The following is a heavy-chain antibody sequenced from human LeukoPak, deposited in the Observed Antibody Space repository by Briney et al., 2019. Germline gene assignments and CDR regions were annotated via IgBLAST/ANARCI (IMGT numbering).Heavy chain of an antibody. CDR3: AKKKAGGRNYFDY. CDR1: GFTFDDYA. D-gene: IGHD1-26*01. J-gene: IGHJ4*02. CDR2: IHWNGGSL. V-gene: IGHV3-9*01. Sequence: GRSLRLSCAASGFTFDDYAMHWVRQAPGKGLEWVSAIHWNGGSLGYADSVKGRFTISRDNSKNTLYLQMNSLRAEDTAVYYCAKKKAGGRNYFDYWGQGTLVTVSS.